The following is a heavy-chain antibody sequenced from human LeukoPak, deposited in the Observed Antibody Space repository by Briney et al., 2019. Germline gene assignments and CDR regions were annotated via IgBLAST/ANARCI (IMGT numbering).Heavy chain of an antibody. Sequence: ASVKVSCKASGYTFTDCYMHWVRQAPGPGLEWMGWINPNSGGTDYAQKFQGRVTMIRDTSISTAYMELSRLTSDDTAVYYCARGRYCSETSCSDFDSWGQGTQVTVSS. CDR3: ARGRYCSETSCSDFDS. V-gene: IGHV1-2*02. CDR2: INPNSGGT. CDR1: GYTFTDCY. D-gene: IGHD2-2*01. J-gene: IGHJ4*02.